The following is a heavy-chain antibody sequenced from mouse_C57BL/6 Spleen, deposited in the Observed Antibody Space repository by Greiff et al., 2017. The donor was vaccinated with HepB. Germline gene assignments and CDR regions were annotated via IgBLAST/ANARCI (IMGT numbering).Heavy chain of an antibody. D-gene: IGHD1-1*01. CDR1: GYSITSGYY. J-gene: IGHJ4*01. CDR3: ARSITTARGAMDY. Sequence: EVQLQESGPGLVKPSQSLSLTCSVTGYSITSGYYWNWIRQFPGNKLEWMGYISYDGSNNYNPSLKNRISITRDTSKNQFFLKLNSVTTEDTATYYCARSITTARGAMDYWGQGTSVTVSS. CDR2: ISYDGSN. V-gene: IGHV3-6*01.